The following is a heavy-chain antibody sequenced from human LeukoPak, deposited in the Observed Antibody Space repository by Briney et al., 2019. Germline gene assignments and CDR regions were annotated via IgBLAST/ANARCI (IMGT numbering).Heavy chain of an antibody. J-gene: IGHJ4*02. CDR1: GYTFTSCG. CDR3: ARDEGLVVVPAAKVY. V-gene: IGHV1-18*01. CDR2: ISAYNSNT. D-gene: IGHD2-2*01. Sequence: ASGKVSCKASGYTFTSCGISWVRQAHGQGLEWMGSISAYNSNTTYAQKLQGTLTMTTDTSTSTAYMELRSLRSADTAVYYCARDEGLVVVPAAKVYGGQGTLVTVS.